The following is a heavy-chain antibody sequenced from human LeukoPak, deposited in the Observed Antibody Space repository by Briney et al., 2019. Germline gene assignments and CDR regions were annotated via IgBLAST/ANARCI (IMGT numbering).Heavy chain of an antibody. CDR3: AKHSHFDWQPYGMDV. J-gene: IGHJ6*04. Sequence: PGGSLRLSCAASGFTFSSYGMHWVRQAPGKGLEWVAVISYDGSNKYYADSVKGRFTISRDNSKNTLYLQMNSLRAEDTAVYYCAKHSHFDWQPYGMDVWGKGTTVTVSS. D-gene: IGHD3-9*01. CDR2: ISYDGSNK. V-gene: IGHV3-30*18. CDR1: GFTFSSYG.